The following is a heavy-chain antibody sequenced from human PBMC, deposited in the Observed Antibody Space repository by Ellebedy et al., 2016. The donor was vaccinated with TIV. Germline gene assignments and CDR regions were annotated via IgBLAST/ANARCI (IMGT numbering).Heavy chain of an antibody. CDR2: IYYSGST. CDR3: ARTTHIVAVAGWGFVDY. CDR1: GGSISSYY. J-gene: IGHJ4*02. V-gene: IGHV4-59*01. Sequence: SETLSLTXTVSGGSISSYYWSWIRQPPGKGLEWIGSIYYSGSTYYNPSLKSRVTISVDTSKNQFSLKLNSVTAADTAVYYCARTTHIVAVAGWGFVDYWGQGTLVTVSS. D-gene: IGHD6-19*01.